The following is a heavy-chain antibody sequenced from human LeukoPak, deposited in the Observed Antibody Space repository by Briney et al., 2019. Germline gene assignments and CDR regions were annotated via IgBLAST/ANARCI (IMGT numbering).Heavy chain of an antibody. V-gene: IGHV3-7*03. CDR1: GFIFSDYW. D-gene: IGHD5-12*01. Sequence: GGSLRLSCTASGFIFSDYWLSWVRQAPGKGLEWVANIKQDGSETHYVDSVKGRFTISRGNAKNSLFLQMNSLRADDTAVYYCSKGGGYVRMDVWGQGTTVTVSS. J-gene: IGHJ6*02. CDR2: IKQDGSET. CDR3: SKGGGYVRMDV.